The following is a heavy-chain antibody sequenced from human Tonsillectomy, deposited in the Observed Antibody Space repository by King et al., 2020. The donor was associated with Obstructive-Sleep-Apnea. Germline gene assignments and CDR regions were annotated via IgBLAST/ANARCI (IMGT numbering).Heavy chain of an antibody. CDR2: IYYSGST. J-gene: IGHJ5*02. V-gene: IGHV4-59*01. CDR1: GGSISNYY. D-gene: IGHD4-11*01. CDR3: ARNGDYSTPREFDP. Sequence: QVQLQESGPGLVKPSETLSLTCTVSGGSISNYYWSWIRQPPGKGLDWIGYIYYSGSTNYNPSLKSPDPISVDTSKNQSSLKLSSVTAVETAGYYCARNGDYSTPREFDPWGQGTLVTVSS.